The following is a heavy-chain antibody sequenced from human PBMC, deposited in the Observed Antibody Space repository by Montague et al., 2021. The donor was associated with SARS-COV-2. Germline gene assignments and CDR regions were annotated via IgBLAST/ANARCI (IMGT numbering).Heavy chain of an antibody. CDR2: IDASGDLT. D-gene: IGHD3-9*01. CDR3: ARHPETGLDY. J-gene: IGHJ4*02. V-gene: IGHV3-23*01. Sequence: SLRLSCAASRFSFTNYPMSWVRQTPGKGLEWVSAIDASGDLTFYADSVKGRFTISRDNSKNTLYLQMNSLRVEDTAIYYCARHPETGLDYWGRGTLVTVSS. CDR1: RFSFTNYP.